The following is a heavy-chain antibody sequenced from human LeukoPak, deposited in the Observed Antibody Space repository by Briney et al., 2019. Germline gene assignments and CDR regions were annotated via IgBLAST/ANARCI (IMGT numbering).Heavy chain of an antibody. CDR3: ATRRELLWGVCFDY. D-gene: IGHD1-26*01. V-gene: IGHV4-39*01. CDR2: IYYSGST. Sequence: SETLSLTCTVSGGSISSSSYYWGWIRQLPGKGPEWIGSIYYSGSTYYNPSLKSRVTISVDTSKNQFSLKLSSVTAADTAVYYCATRRELLWGVCFDYWGQGTLVTVSS. CDR1: GGSISSSSYY. J-gene: IGHJ4*02.